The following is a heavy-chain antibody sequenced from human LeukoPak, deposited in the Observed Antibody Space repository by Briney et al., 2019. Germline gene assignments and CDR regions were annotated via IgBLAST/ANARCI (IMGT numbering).Heavy chain of an antibody. J-gene: IGHJ4*02. CDR3: ARAEDSSGYYGDIFDY. CDR1: GGSISSHY. Sequence: SETLSLTCTVSGGSISSHYWSWIRQPPGKGLEWIGYIYYSGSTNCNPSLKSRVTISVDTSKNQFSLKLSSVTAADTAVYYCARAEDSSGYYGDIFDYWGQGTLVTVSS. CDR2: IYYSGST. V-gene: IGHV4-59*11. D-gene: IGHD3-22*01.